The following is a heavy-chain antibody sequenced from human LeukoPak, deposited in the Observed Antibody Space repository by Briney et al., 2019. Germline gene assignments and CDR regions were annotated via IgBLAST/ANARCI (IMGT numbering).Heavy chain of an antibody. J-gene: IGHJ4*02. CDR2: IWYDGSNK. CDR1: GFTFSSYG. D-gene: IGHD6-19*01. CDR3: ARDGSSGWYWVDY. V-gene: IGHV3-33*01. Sequence: GGSLRLSCAASGFTFSSYGMHWVRPAPGKGLEWVADIWYDGSNKYYADSVKGRFTISRDSSKNTLYLQMNSLRAEDTAVYYCARDGSSGWYWVDYWGQGTLVTVSS.